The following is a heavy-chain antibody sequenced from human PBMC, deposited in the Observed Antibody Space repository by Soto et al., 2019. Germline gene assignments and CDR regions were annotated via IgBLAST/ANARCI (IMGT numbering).Heavy chain of an antibody. J-gene: IGHJ4*02. Sequence: XETLSLTCTVSGGSISSRYYWGWIRQPPGKGLEWIGNIYYSGSTYYNPSLKSRVTISVDTSKNQFSLKLSSVTAADTAVYYCARLQVGAGDYWGQGTLVTGSS. D-gene: IGHD1-26*01. V-gene: IGHV4-39*01. CDR2: IYYSGST. CDR3: ARLQVGAGDY. CDR1: GGSISSRYY.